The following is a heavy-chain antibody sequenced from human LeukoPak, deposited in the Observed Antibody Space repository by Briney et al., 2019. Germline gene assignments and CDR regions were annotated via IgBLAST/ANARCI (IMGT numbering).Heavy chain of an antibody. J-gene: IGHJ3*01. D-gene: IGHD3-10*01. CDR2: IVGSGGST. CDR3: GKGSRDHSGAT. V-gene: IGHV3-23*01. Sequence: TGGPLRLSCAASGFTFSSYALSGVPQAPGKGPEWVSSIVGSGGSTYYADTVKGRFTISRDNSKNTVYLQMNSLIADDAAVYHCGKGSRDHSGATWGQGTMVTVSS. CDR1: GFTFSSYA.